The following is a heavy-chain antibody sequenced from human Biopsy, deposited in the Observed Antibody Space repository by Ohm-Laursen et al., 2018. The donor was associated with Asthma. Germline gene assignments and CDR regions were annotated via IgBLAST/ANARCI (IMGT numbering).Heavy chain of an antibody. CDR2: IRNSSSAI. CDR1: GFTFSSYS. Sequence: GSLRLSCAASGFTFSSYSMNWVRQAPGMGLEWVSYIRNSSSAIYYADSVKGRFTISRDNAKNSLYLQMSSLRAEDTAVYYCARISGHRGYWGQGTLVTVSS. J-gene: IGHJ4*02. V-gene: IGHV3-48*01. D-gene: IGHD5-12*01. CDR3: ARISGHRGY.